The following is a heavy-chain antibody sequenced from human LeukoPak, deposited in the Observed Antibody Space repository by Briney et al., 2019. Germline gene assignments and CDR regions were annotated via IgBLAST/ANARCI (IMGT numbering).Heavy chain of an antibody. D-gene: IGHD3-16*01. CDR1: GFTFSSYG. Sequence: TGGTLRLSCAASGFTFSSYGMSWVRQAPGKGLEWVSAISGSGGSTYYADSVKGRFTISRDNSKNTLYLQMNSLRAEDTAVYYCARSGGHTHYYYYYYMDVWGKGTTVTISS. CDR3: ARSGGHTHYYYYYYMDV. V-gene: IGHV3-23*01. J-gene: IGHJ6*03. CDR2: ISGSGGST.